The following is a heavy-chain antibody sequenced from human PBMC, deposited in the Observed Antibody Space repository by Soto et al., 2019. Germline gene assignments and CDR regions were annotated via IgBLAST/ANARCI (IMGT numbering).Heavy chain of an antibody. D-gene: IGHD4-4*01. V-gene: IGHV1-18*01. CDR1: GYIFTSYA. CDR2: INVYNGNT. Sequence: QVPLVQSGAEVKKPGASLKVSCKASGYIFTSYAVSWVRQAPGQGLEWMGWINVYNGNTKYAQKFQGRVTMTTDTSTSTVYMELRSLRSDDTAVYYCARDGVAVTTGFSGYWGQGTLVTVSS. J-gene: IGHJ4*02. CDR3: ARDGVAVTTGFSGY.